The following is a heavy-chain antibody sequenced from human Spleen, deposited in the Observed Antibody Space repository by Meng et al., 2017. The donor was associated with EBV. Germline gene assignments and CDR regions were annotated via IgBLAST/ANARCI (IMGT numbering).Heavy chain of an antibody. Sequence: LQLQESGPGQVKPSETLSLTCTVSGGSISSFYYWGWIRQPPGRGLEWIGSVHYSGSTYYSPSLKSRITVSVDTSKNQFSLRLTSVTAADTAVYYCAGEVWSGYYRADYWGQGTLVTVSS. CDR2: VHYSGST. V-gene: IGHV4-39*02. CDR1: GGSISSFYY. CDR3: AGEVWSGYYRADY. J-gene: IGHJ4*02. D-gene: IGHD3-3*01.